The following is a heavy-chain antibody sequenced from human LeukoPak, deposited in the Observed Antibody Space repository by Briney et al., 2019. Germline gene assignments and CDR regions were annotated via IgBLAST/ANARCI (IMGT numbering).Heavy chain of an antibody. V-gene: IGHV1-46*01. CDR3: ARGAEYCSSTSCYLADY. CDR1: GYSFTSYY. CDR2: INPSGGST. Sequence: GASVTVSCKASGYSFTSYYMHWVRQAPGQGLEWMGIINPSGGSTSYAQKFQGRVTMTRDMSTSTVYMELSSLRSEDTAVYYCARGAEYCSSTSCYLADYWGQGTLVTVSS. D-gene: IGHD2-2*01. J-gene: IGHJ4*02.